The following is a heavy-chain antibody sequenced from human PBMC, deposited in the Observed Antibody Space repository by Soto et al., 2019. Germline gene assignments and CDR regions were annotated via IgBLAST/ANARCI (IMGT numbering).Heavy chain of an antibody. J-gene: IGHJ4*02. Sequence: PSETLSLTCAFYSSSFRGYSWSWIRQPPGKGLEWIGYIYYSGSTNYNPSLKSRVTISVDTSKNQFSLKLSSVTAADTAVYYCARMNYYDTSGYPFDYWGQGTLVTVS. D-gene: IGHD3-22*01. CDR1: SSSFRGYS. V-gene: IGHV4-59*01. CDR2: IYYSGST. CDR3: ARMNYYDTSGYPFDY.